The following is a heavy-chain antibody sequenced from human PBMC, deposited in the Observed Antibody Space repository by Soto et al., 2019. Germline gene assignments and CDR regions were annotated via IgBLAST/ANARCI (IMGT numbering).Heavy chain of an antibody. D-gene: IGHD2-2*01. J-gene: IGHJ6*02. CDR2: ISGGGSYI. Sequence: GSLRLSCSASGFTFSDENMSWVRQVPGKGLEWVSGISGGGSYIFYADSVQGRFSISRDNPKKSLFLEMNSLRVEDTAVYYCARDSDCHSTSCFFPPHVWGQGTTVTVSS. V-gene: IGHV3-21*01. CDR1: GFTFSDEN. CDR3: ARDSDCHSTSCFFPPHV.